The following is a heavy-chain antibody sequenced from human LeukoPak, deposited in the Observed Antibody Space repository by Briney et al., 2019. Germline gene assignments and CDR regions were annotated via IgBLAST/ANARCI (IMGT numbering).Heavy chain of an antibody. J-gene: IGHJ2*01. D-gene: IGHD5-24*01. Sequence: ASVKVSCKASGYNFEILGISWVRQAPGQGLEWMGWISAYEGNTNYAQKFEDRVTMTTDTSTNTAYMDLRNLTSDDTAVYYCARTLDGYTVDRATGFDLWGRGTLVTVSS. CDR1: GYNFEILG. CDR3: ARTLDGYTVDRATGFDL. CDR2: ISAYEGNT. V-gene: IGHV1-18*01.